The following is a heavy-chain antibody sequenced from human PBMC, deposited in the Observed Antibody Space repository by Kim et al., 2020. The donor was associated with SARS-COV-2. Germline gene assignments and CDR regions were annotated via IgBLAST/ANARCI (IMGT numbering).Heavy chain of an antibody. Sequence: ASVKVSCKTSGYTFTGCNIHWVRQAPGQGLEWVGWINPNTGAANSAQKFQGRVTMTRDTSISTVYMELSRLRSDDTAVYYCTRLPDRQKDGDFDFWGQGTLVSVSS. J-gene: IGHJ4*02. CDR3: TRLPDRQKDGDFDF. CDR1: GYTFTGCN. V-gene: IGHV1-2*02. CDR2: INPNTGAA.